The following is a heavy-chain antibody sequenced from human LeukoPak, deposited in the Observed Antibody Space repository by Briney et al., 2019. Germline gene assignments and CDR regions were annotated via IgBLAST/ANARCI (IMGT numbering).Heavy chain of an antibody. J-gene: IGHJ4*02. CDR2: INHSGST. Sequence: SETLSLTCAVYGGSFSGYYWSWIRQPPGKGLEWIGEINHSGSTNYNPSLKSRVTISVDTSKNQFSLKLSSVTAADTAVYYCAREHYYDSSGYCPDYWGQGTLVTVSS. V-gene: IGHV4-34*01. D-gene: IGHD3-22*01. CDR1: GGSFSGYY. CDR3: AREHYYDSSGYCPDY.